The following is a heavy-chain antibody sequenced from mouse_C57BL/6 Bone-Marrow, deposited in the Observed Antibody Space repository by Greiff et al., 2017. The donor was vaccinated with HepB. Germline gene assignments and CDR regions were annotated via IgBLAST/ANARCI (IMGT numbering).Heavy chain of an antibody. CDR3: ARSYSNPFAY. CDR1: GYAFTNYL. CDR2: INPGSGGT. J-gene: IGHJ3*01. V-gene: IGHV1-54*01. Sequence: QVQLQQSGAELVRPGTSVKVSCKASGYAFTNYLIEWVKQRPGQGLEWIGVINPGSGGTNHNEKFKGKATLTADKSSSTAYMQLSSLTSEDSAVYFCARSYSNPFAYWGQGTLVTVSA. D-gene: IGHD2-5*01.